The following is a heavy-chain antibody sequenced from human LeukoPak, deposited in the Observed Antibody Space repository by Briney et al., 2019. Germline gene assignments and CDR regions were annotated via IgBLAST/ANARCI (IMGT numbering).Heavy chain of an antibody. V-gene: IGHV1-58*02. D-gene: IGHD5-24*01. CDR3: ARDNSVRDEAWWFNP. CDR2: IVVGSGDT. J-gene: IGHJ5*02. Sequence: ASVKVSCKASGFTFTSSAMQWVRQARGQRLEWIGWIVVGSGDTIYAQKFQERVTITRDMSTSTAYMELSSLRSEDTAVYYCARDNSVRDEAWWFNPWGQGTLVTVSS. CDR1: GFTFTSSA.